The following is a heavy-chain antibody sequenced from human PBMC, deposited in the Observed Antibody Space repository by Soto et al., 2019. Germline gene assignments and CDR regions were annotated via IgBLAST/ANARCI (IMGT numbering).Heavy chain of an antibody. D-gene: IGHD3-16*01. V-gene: IGHV3-74*01. CDR3: ARELRDLRLNYYYGMDV. CDR2: INTDGSDT. CDR1: GFTFSAYW. Sequence: PGGSLRLSCAASGFTFSAYWMHWVRQAPGKGLMWVSRINTDGSDTTYADSVKDRFTISRDNVKNTLYLQMGSLGVDDTAVYYCARELRDLRLNYYYGMDVWGLGTPVTVSS. J-gene: IGHJ6*02.